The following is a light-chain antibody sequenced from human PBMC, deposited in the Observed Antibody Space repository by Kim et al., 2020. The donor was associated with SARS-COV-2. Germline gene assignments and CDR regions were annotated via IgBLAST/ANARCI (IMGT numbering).Light chain of an antibody. CDR1: QSISTY. J-gene: IGKJ4*01. V-gene: IGKV3-11*01. CDR3: QQRKDWPLT. CDR2: DAS. Sequence: SLSPGERATLSCRASQSISTYLAWYQQKPGQSLRLLIYDASDRATGIPARFSGSGSGTDFTLTISTLEPEDFAVYYCQQRKDWPLTFGGGTKVEI.